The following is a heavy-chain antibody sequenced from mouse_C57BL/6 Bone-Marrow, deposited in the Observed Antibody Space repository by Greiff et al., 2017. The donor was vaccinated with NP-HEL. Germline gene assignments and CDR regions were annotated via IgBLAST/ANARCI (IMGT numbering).Heavy chain of an antibody. V-gene: IGHV5-16*01. D-gene: IGHD2-3*01. CDR3: ARGGGDGYYYYAMDY. Sequence: EVKLVESEGGLVQPGSSMKLSCTASGFTFSDYYMAWVRQVPEKGLEWVANINYDGSSTYYLDSLKSRFIISRDNAKNILYLQMSSLKSEDTATYYCARGGGDGYYYYAMDYWGQGTSVTVSS. CDR1: GFTFSDYY. J-gene: IGHJ4*01. CDR2: INYDGSST.